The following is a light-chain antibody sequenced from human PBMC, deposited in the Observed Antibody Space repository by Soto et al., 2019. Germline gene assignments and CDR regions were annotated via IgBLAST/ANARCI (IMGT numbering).Light chain of an antibody. CDR3: QQYNSYST. CDR1: QRISTW. Sequence: DIQMTQSPSTLSASVGDRVTITCRASQRISTWLAWYQQKPGKAPKLLVYKASTLERGVPSRFSGSGSGTEFTLTISSLQPDDFATYYCQQYNSYSTIGQGTKVEIK. CDR2: KAS. J-gene: IGKJ1*01. V-gene: IGKV1-5*03.